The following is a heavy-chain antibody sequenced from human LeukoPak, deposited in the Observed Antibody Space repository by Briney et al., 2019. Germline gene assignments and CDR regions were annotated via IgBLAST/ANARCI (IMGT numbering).Heavy chain of an antibody. Sequence: PGGSLRLSCAASGFTFNSYSMNWVRQAPGKWLEWVSFISSISGSTYYADSMKGRFTISRDNAKNSLYLRMNSLRAEDTAVYYCARAGWLGGDYAVAFDIWGQGTMVTVSS. J-gene: IGHJ3*02. CDR3: ARAGWLGGDYAVAFDI. V-gene: IGHV3-21*01. D-gene: IGHD4-17*01. CDR2: ISSISGST. CDR1: GFTFNSYS.